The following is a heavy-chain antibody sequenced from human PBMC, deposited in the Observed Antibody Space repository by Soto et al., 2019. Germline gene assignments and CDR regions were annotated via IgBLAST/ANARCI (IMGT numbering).Heavy chain of an antibody. CDR1: GGTFSSYA. V-gene: IGHV1-69*06. CDR3: ARGGTIFGVVMGYYYYGMDV. D-gene: IGHD3-3*01. CDR2: IIPIFGTA. Sequence: SAKVSCKASGGTFSSYAISWVRQAPGQGLEWMGGIIPIFGTANYAQKFQGRVTITADKSTSTAYMELSSLRSEDTAVYYCARGGTIFGVVMGYYYYGMDVWGQGTTVTVSS. J-gene: IGHJ6*02.